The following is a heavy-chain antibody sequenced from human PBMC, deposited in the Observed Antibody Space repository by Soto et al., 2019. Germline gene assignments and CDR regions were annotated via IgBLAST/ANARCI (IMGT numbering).Heavy chain of an antibody. V-gene: IGHV4-31*03. J-gene: IGHJ5*02. Sequence: KPSETLSLTCTVSGGSISSGGYYWSWIRQHPGKGLEWIGYIYYSGSTSYNPSLKSRVTISVDTSKNQFSLKLSSVTAADPAVYYCARDFRPEGSGSFWFDPWGQGTLVTVSS. CDR1: GGSISSGGYY. CDR2: IYYSGST. CDR3: ARDFRPEGSGSFWFDP. D-gene: IGHD3-22*01.